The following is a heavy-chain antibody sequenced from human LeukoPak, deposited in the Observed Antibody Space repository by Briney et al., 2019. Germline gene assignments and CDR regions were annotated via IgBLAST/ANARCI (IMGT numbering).Heavy chain of an antibody. V-gene: IGHV1-58*02. D-gene: IGHD3-10*01. CDR3: AGTPWFGELTLDY. Sequence: SVNVSCKASGFTFTSSTIQGVRQARGQRLEWIGWIVVGSGNTNYAQKFQERVIITRDMSTTTVYMELSSLRSEDTAVYYCAGTPWFGELTLDYWGQGTLVTVSS. CDR1: GFTFTSST. J-gene: IGHJ4*02. CDR2: IVVGSGNT.